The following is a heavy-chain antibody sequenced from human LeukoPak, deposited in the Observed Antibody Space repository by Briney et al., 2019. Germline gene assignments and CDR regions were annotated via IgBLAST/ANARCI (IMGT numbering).Heavy chain of an antibody. Sequence: AGGSLRLSCAASGFIFSSYGMHWVRQAPGKGLERVAVISYHGSNKYYADSVKGRFTISRDNSKNTLYLQMNSLRPEDTAMYYCAKGRVDYYDSSDAFDIWGQGTMVTVSS. D-gene: IGHD3-22*01. CDR3: AKGRVDYYDSSDAFDI. CDR2: ISYHGSNK. J-gene: IGHJ3*02. CDR1: GFIFSSYG. V-gene: IGHV3-30*18.